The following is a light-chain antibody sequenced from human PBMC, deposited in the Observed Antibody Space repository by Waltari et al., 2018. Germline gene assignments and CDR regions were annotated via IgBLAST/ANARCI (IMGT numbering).Light chain of an antibody. Sequence: DIQMTQSPSSLSASVGDRVTITCQASQDIRKNLNWFQKKPGKAPQVLIFDASKSQAAVPSRFSGSGSETDFAFTISSLQPEDIGTYFCQQYANLPLTFGGGTRVEIK. CDR2: DAS. CDR3: QQYANLPLT. J-gene: IGKJ4*01. CDR1: QDIRKN. V-gene: IGKV1-33*01.